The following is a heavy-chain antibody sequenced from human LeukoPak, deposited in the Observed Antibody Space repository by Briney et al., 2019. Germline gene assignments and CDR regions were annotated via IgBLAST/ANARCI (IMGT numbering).Heavy chain of an antibody. CDR1: GGSISSGGYY. Sequence: SETLSLACTVSGGSISSGGYYWSWIRQHPGKGLEWIGYIYYSGSTYYNPSLKSRVTISVDTSKNQFSLKLSSVTAADTAVYYCATTTVTIHWFDPWGQGTLVTVSS. J-gene: IGHJ5*02. D-gene: IGHD4-17*01. CDR3: ATTTVTIHWFDP. CDR2: IYYSGST. V-gene: IGHV4-31*03.